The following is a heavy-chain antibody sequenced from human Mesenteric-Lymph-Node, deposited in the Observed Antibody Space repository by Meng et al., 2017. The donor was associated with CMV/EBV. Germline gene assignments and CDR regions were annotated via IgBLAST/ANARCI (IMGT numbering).Heavy chain of an antibody. J-gene: IGHJ4*02. CDR3: AREGFDKNRTPYFFDS. CDR1: RDPFTTYN. Sequence: ASVKVSCKASRDPFTTYNMHWVRQAPGQGLEWMGMVNPTGGRTTYAQSFQGRVTMTRDTSTSTAYMELSGLTSEDTAMYYCAREGFDKNRTPYFFDSWGQGTLVTVSS. D-gene: IGHD2/OR15-2a*01. V-gene: IGHV1-46*01. CDR2: VNPTGGRT.